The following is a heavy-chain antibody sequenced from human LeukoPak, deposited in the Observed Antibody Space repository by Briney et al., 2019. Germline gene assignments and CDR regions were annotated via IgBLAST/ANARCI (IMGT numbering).Heavy chain of an antibody. D-gene: IGHD5-18*01. Sequence: SETLSLTCTVSGGSISSYYWSWIRQPPGKGLEWIGYIYYSGSTNYNPSLKSRVTISVDTSKNQFSLKLSSVTAADTAVYYCARVPNRYSFAFFDYWGQGTLVTVSS. CDR3: ARVPNRYSFAFFDY. V-gene: IGHV4-59*01. J-gene: IGHJ4*02. CDR2: IYYSGST. CDR1: GGSISSYY.